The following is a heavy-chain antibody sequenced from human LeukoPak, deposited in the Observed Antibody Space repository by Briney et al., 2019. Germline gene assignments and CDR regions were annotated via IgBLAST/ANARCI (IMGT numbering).Heavy chain of an antibody. CDR1: GFTFSSYW. Sequence: HAGGSLRLSCAASGFTFSSYWMHWVRQAPGQGLVWVSRIKSDGSSTNYADFVKGRFTMSRDNAKNTLYLQMNSLRAEDTAVYYCARESRTDYYGDYWGQGTLVTV. J-gene: IGHJ4*02. V-gene: IGHV3-74*01. CDR3: ARESRTDYYGDY. D-gene: IGHD3-10*01. CDR2: IKSDGSST.